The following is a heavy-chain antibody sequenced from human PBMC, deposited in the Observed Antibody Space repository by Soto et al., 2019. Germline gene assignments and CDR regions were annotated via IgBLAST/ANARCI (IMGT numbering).Heavy chain of an antibody. CDR1: GDTFTTYD. V-gene: IGHV1-8*01. CDR3: ARRGDSATLDH. CDR2: MNPNSGYA. J-gene: IGHJ4*02. Sequence: ASVKVSCKASGDTFTTYDINWVRQATGQGLEWMGWMNPNSGYADYAQNFQGRVTMSRDTSIKTAYMELSHLKSEDTAVYYCARRGDSATLDHWGQGTLVTVSS.